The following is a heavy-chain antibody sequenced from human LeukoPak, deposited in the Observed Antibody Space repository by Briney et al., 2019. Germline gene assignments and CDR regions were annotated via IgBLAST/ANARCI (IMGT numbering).Heavy chain of an antibody. CDR1: GFTFDDYG. CDR3: ARDQDGALDY. Sequence: AGSLRLSCAASGFTFDDYGLSWVRQAPGKGLEWVSGINWNGGSTGYADSVKGRFTISRDNAKSSLFLQMSSLRVDDTAVYYCARDQDGALDYWGQGSLVTVSS. D-gene: IGHD4-17*01. V-gene: IGHV3-20*04. CDR2: INWNGGST. J-gene: IGHJ4*02.